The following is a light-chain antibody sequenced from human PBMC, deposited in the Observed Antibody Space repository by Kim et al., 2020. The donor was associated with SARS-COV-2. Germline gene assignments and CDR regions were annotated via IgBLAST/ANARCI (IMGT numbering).Light chain of an antibody. CDR2: EVS. Sequence: GQSITTSCTGTSSDVGSYNLVSWYQQHPGKAPKLMIYEVSKRPSGVSNRFSGSKSGDTASLTISGLQAEDVADYYCCSYAGSSTLVFGGGTQLTVL. CDR1: SSDVGSYNL. J-gene: IGLJ3*02. V-gene: IGLV2-23*02. CDR3: CSYAGSSTLV.